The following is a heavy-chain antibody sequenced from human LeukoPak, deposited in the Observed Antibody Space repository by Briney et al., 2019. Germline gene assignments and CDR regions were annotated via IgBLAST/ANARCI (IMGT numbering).Heavy chain of an antibody. D-gene: IGHD4-17*01. J-gene: IGHJ5*02. V-gene: IGHV4-30-2*01. CDR2: ISQSGNI. CDR1: GDSISSGGYS. Sequence: PSETLSLTCTVSGDSISSGGYSWSWIRQPPGKGLEWIGYIYHIGYISQSGNIYQNPSLKSRVTISLDTSRNQFSLKLSSVTAADTAVYYCARGQMTTVTTGSRTTKTRIKTKQVGWFDPWGQGTLVTVSS. CDR3: ARGQMTTVTTGSRTTKTRIKTKQVGWFDP.